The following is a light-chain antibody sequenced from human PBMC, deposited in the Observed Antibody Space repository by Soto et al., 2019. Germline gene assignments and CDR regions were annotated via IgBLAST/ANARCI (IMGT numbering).Light chain of an antibody. J-gene: IGKJ1*01. CDR1: QSLLHSNGYNY. CDR2: LGS. Sequence: DIVMTQSPLSLPVTPGEPASISCRSSQSLLHSNGYNYLYWYLQKPGPSPQLLIYLGSNRASGVPARFSGSGSGTDFTLKISRVEAEDVGVYYCMQALQTWTFGQGTKVEIK. CDR3: MQALQTWT. V-gene: IGKV2-28*01.